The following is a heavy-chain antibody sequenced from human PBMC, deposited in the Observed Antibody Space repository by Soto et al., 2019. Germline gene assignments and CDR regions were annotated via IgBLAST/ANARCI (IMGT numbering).Heavy chain of an antibody. CDR1: GGTFDHAA. V-gene: IGHV1-69*01. D-gene: IGHD5-18*01. CDR2: INPMFNST. Sequence: QVQLVQSGAEVKKPGSSVKVSCEAPGGTFDHAAITWVRQAPGQGLEWVGGINPMFNSTDYAQKFQGRGTITADAVTITSVMALGGLTSADAPVYYCAGQLFEADYWGQGTLVVVSS. CDR3: AGQLFEADY. J-gene: IGHJ4*02.